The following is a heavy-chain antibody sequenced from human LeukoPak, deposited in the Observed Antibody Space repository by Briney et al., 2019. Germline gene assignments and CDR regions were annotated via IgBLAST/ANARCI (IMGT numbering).Heavy chain of an antibody. CDR1: GFTFNNAW. D-gene: IGHD3-10*01. V-gene: IGHV3-15*01. J-gene: IGHJ4*02. CDR2: IKSKTHGGTT. Sequence: HGGSLKLSRASSGFTFNNAWMSWVRQAPGKGLDWVGRIKSKTHGGTTDYAATVKGRFTISRDDSKTTLYLQMNSLKTEDTAVYYCTTDANRGVIAQILDYWGQGTLVTVSS. CDR3: TTDANRGVIAQILDY.